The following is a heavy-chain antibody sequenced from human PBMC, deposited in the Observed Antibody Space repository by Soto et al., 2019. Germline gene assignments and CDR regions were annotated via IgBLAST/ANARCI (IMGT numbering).Heavy chain of an antibody. J-gene: IGHJ4*02. CDR3: AKDIYYDSSGSIDY. Sequence: PGGSLRLSCAASGFTFDDYAMHWVRQAPGKGLEWVSGISWNSGSIDYADSVKGRFTISRDNAKSSLYLQMNSLRAEDTALYYCAKDIYYDSSGSIDYWGQGTLVTVS. V-gene: IGHV3-9*01. D-gene: IGHD3-22*01. CDR2: ISWNSGSI. CDR1: GFTFDDYA.